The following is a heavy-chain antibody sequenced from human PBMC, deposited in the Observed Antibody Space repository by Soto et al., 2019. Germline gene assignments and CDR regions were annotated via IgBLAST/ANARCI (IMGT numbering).Heavy chain of an antibody. J-gene: IGHJ5*02. V-gene: IGHV4-59*08. D-gene: IGHD6-6*01. CDR1: GGSISSYY. Sequence: SEILSLTYTVSGGSISSYYGSWIRQPPGKGLEWIGYIYYSGSTNYNPSLKSRVTISVDTSKNQFSLKLSSVTAADTAVYYCARMEYSSSGFDPWGQGTLVTVSS. CDR2: IYYSGST. CDR3: ARMEYSSSGFDP.